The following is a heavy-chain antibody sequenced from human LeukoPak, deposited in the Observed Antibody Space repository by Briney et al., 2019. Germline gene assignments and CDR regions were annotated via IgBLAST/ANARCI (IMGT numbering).Heavy chain of an antibody. CDR1: GGSIGTFH. D-gene: IGHD1-26*01. Sequence: PSETLSLTCSVSGGSIGTFHWHWIRQPPGKGLEWIGYIFTTEVTNYSPSLKSRVTISVDTSKNQFSLRLSSVTAADTAVYYCARSDGIVGEEVWFDPWGQGALVTVSS. J-gene: IGHJ5*02. CDR3: ARSDGIVGEEVWFDP. V-gene: IGHV4-4*09. CDR2: IFTTEVT.